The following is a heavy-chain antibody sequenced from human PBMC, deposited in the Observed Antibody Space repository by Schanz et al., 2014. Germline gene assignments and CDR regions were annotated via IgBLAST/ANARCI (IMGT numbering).Heavy chain of an antibody. Sequence: QVQLVQSGAEVMKPGSSVKVSCKASGGTFSSYAISWVRQAPGQGLEWMGRIIPILGVANYAQNFQDRVTMTADKATSTAYMELSGLRSEDTAMYYCARDRWNYEGGIFDIWGQGPMVTVSS. J-gene: IGHJ3*02. CDR3: ARDRWNYEGGIFDI. V-gene: IGHV1-69*04. CDR1: GGTFSSYA. D-gene: IGHD1-7*01. CDR2: IIPILGVA.